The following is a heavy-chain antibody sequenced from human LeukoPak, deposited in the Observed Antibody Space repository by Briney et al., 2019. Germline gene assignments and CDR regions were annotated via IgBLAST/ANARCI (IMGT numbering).Heavy chain of an antibody. V-gene: IGHV1-18*01. CDR2: ISAYNGNT. CDR3: ARDGGYCSSTSCYPFYMDV. Sequence: GASVKVSCKASGYTFTSYGISWVRQAPGQGLEWMGWISAYNGNTNYAQKLQGRVTMTTDTSTSTAYMELRSLRSDDTAVYYCARDGGYCSSTSCYPFYMDVWGKGTTVTVSS. CDR1: GYTFTSYG. J-gene: IGHJ6*03. D-gene: IGHD2-2*01.